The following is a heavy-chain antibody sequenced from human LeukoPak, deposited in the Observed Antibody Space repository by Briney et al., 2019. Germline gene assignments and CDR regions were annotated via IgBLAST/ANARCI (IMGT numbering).Heavy chain of an antibody. Sequence: GGSLRLSCAASGFTFSSYGMHWVRQAPGKGLEWIADITISGHTKNYADSVKGRFTISRDNARTSLYLQMNSLRVEDTGVYYCARGDPHADLWGQGTLVTVSS. CDR2: ITISGHTK. V-gene: IGHV3-48*04. CDR1: GFTFSSYG. J-gene: IGHJ5*02. CDR3: ARGDPHADL.